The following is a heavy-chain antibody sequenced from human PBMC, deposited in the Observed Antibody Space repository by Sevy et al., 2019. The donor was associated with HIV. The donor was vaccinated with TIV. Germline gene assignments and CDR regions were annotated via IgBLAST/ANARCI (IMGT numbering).Heavy chain of an antibody. CDR3: ARDRGVPRTRGSYQYGMDV. V-gene: IGHV3-21*06. Sequence: GGSLRLSCTASGFPFSSYDMNWVRQAPGQGLEWISSISSSSNFVYEVDSVNGRFTISRDNAKNSLFLQMNSLTVEDTAVYYCARDRGVPRTRGSYQYGMDVWGQGTTVTVSS. CDR1: GFPFSSYD. J-gene: IGHJ6*02. D-gene: IGHD3-16*01. CDR2: ISSSSNFV.